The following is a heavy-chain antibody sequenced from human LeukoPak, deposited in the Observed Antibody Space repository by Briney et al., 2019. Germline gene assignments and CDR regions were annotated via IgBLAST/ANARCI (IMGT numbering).Heavy chain of an antibody. CDR2: IRSKAYGGTT. Sequence: PGGSLRLSCAASGFTFSSYGMHWVRQAPGKGLEWVGFIRSKAYGGTTEYAASVKGRFTISRDDSKSIAYLQMNSLKTEDTAVYYCTRAPIEGSGCHSRCFDYWGQGTLVTVSS. J-gene: IGHJ4*02. CDR1: GFTFSSYG. CDR3: TRAPIEGSGCHSRCFDY. V-gene: IGHV3-49*04. D-gene: IGHD6-19*01.